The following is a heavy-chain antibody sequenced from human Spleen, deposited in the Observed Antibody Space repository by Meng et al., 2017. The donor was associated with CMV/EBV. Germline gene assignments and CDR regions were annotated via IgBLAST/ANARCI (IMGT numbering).Heavy chain of an antibody. CDR3: ARDPRAARPDYYYYSGMDV. Sequence: SVKVYCKASGYTFTSYGISWVRQAPGQGLEWMGRIIPILGIANYAQKFQGRVTITADKSTSTAYMELSSLRSEDTAVYYCARDPRAARPDYYYYSGMDVWGQGTTVTVSS. CDR2: IIPILGIA. V-gene: IGHV1-69*04. CDR1: GYTFTSYG. J-gene: IGHJ6*02. D-gene: IGHD6-6*01.